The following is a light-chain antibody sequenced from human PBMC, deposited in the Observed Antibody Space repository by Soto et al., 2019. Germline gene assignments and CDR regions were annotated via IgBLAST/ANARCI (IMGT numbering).Light chain of an antibody. CDR2: AAS. J-gene: IGKJ3*01. CDR3: QQSHSAPFT. CDR1: QSISDY. V-gene: IGKV1-39*01. Sequence: DIPMTQSPFSLSASLGDRVTITCRASQSISDYLNWYQQKPGKGTKLLIFAASSLQVGVPSRFSGSGSGTDFTLTISSLQPEDFATYFCQQSHSAPFTFGPGTTVDIK.